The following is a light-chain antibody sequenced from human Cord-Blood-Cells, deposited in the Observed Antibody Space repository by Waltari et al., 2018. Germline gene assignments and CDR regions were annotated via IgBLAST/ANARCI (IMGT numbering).Light chain of an antibody. CDR3: CSYAGSSTFV. V-gene: IGLV2-23*01. Sequence: QSALTQPASVSGSPGQSITISCTGTSSAVASYNLVPWYQQHPDKAPKLMIYEGSKRPSGVSHRFSGSKSGNTASLTLSGLQDEDEADYYCCSYAGSSTFVFGTGTKVTVL. CDR1: SSAVASYNL. J-gene: IGLJ1*01. CDR2: EGS.